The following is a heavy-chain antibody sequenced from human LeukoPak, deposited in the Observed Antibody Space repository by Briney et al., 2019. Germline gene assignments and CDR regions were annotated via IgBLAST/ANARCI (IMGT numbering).Heavy chain of an antibody. V-gene: IGHV3-23*01. CDR1: GFTFSSYG. J-gene: IGHJ3*02. CDR2: ISGSGGST. Sequence: GGSLRLSCAASGFTFSSYGMSWVRQAPGKGLEWVSAISGSGGSTYYADSVKGRFTISRDNSKNTLYLQMNSLRAEDTALYYCGDPVWFGESYDAFDIWGQGTMVTVSS. CDR3: GDPVWFGESYDAFDI. D-gene: IGHD3-10*01.